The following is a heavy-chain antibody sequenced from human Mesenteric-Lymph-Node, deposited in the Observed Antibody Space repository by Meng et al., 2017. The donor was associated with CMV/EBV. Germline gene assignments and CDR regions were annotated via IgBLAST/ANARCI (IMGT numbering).Heavy chain of an antibody. V-gene: IGHV3-23*01. D-gene: IGHD7-27*01. CDR2: ISGSGGSA. CDR3: AKDVAGATGGEGY. CDR1: GFTFSSYG. Sequence: ASGFTFSSYGMAWVRQAPGKGLEGVSAISGSGGSAFYADSVKGRFTISRDNSKNTLLLQMNSLRVEDTAVYYCAKDVAGATGGEGYWGQGTLVTVSS. J-gene: IGHJ4*02.